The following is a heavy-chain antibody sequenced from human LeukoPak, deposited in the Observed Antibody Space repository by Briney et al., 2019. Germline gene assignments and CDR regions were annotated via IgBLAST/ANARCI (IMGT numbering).Heavy chain of an antibody. Sequence: PGGSLRLSCAASGLSISNAWMSWVRQAPGKGLEWVGRIKRKTDGETRDYAAPVNGRFTISRDDSKNRLYLQMNSLKYEDTAVYYCTADVSDSSGYCHDYWGQGTLVTVSS. CDR1: GLSISNAW. CDR2: IKRKTDGETR. V-gene: IGHV3-15*01. CDR3: TADVSDSSGYCHDY. D-gene: IGHD3-22*01. J-gene: IGHJ4*02.